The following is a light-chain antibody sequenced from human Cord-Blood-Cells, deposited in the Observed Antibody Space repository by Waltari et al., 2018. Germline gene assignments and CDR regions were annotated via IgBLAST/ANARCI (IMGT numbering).Light chain of an antibody. V-gene: IGLV2-23*02. Sequence: QSALTQPASVSGSPGQSITISCTGTSSDVWSYNLVSWYQQHPGKAPKLMIYEVSKRPSGVSNRFSGSKSGNTASLTISGLQAEDEADYYCCSYAGSSTFDVVFGGGTKLTVL. CDR2: EVS. CDR1: SSDVWSYNL. J-gene: IGLJ2*01. CDR3: CSYAGSSTFDVV.